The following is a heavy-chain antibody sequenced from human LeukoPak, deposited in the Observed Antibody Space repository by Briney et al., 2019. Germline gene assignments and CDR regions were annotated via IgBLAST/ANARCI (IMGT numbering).Heavy chain of an antibody. Sequence: GGSLRLSCAASGFSFSRYWMSWVRQAPGKGLEWVANINQDGSERYYLDSVKGRFTISRDNAKNSLHLQMNSLRAEDTAVYYCARPELPGWSVLSDYWGQGSLVTVSS. D-gene: IGHD2-15*01. CDR3: ARPELPGWSVLSDY. CDR2: INQDGSER. J-gene: IGHJ4*02. CDR1: GFSFSRYW. V-gene: IGHV3-7*01.